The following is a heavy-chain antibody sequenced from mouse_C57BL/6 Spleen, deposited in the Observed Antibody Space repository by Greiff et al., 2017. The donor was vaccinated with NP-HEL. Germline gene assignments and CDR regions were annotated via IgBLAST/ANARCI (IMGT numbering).Heavy chain of an antibody. V-gene: IGHV14-4*01. CDR2: IDPENGDT. J-gene: IGHJ1*03. CDR1: GFNIKDDY. CDR3: TWGGTTVVAFYWYFDV. D-gene: IGHD1-1*01. Sequence: VQLQQSGAELVRPGASVKLSCTASGFNIKDDYMHWVKQRPEQGLEWIGWIDPENGDTEYASKFQGKATITADTSSNTAYLQLSSLTSEDTAVYYCTWGGTTVVAFYWYFDVWGTGTTVTVPS.